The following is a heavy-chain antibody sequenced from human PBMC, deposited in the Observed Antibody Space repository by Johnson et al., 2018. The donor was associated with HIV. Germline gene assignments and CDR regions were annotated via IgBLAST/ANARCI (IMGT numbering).Heavy chain of an antibody. V-gene: IGHV3-30*03. CDR2: VLYDGSNK. Sequence: QVQLVESGGGGVQPGRSLRLSCAASGFSFSDYGMHWLRQAPGKGLEWVAVVLYDGSNKYYADSVKGRFTISRDNSKNTLYLQMNSLRAEDTAVYYCTYSSAWSPGAFDIWGQGTMVTVSS. CDR3: TYSSAWSPGAFDI. J-gene: IGHJ3*02. CDR1: GFSFSDYG. D-gene: IGHD6-19*01.